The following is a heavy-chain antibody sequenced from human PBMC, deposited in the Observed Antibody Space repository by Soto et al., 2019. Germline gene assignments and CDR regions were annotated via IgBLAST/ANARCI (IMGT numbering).Heavy chain of an antibody. CDR2: ISSNGGST. CDR3: VKSAKYCCTTSCYVDWLDP. Sequence: PGGSLRLSCSASGFTSSSYAMHWVRQAPGKGLEYVSAISSNGGSTYYADSVKGRFTISRDNSKNTLYLQMSSLRAEDTAVYYCVKSAKYCCTTSCYVDWLDPWGQGTLVTVYS. V-gene: IGHV3-64D*06. J-gene: IGHJ5*02. D-gene: IGHD2-2*01. CDR1: GFTSSSYA.